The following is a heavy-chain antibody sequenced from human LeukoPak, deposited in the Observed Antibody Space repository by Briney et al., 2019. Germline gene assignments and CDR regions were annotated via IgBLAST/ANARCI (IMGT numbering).Heavy chain of an antibody. Sequence: GASVKVSCKASGYTFTGYYMHWVRQAPGQGLEWMGRINPNSGGTNYAQKFQGRVTMTRDTSISTAYMELSRLRSDDTAVYYCARVRVTVTKGSGWFDPWGQGTLVTVSS. J-gene: IGHJ5*02. CDR2: INPNSGGT. CDR1: GYTFTGYY. CDR3: ARVRVTVTKGSGWFDP. D-gene: IGHD4-17*01. V-gene: IGHV1-2*06.